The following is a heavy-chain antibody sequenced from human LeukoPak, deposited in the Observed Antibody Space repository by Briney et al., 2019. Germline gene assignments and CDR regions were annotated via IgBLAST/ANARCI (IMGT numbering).Heavy chain of an antibody. J-gene: IGHJ4*02. CDR3: ATDPPLSPLGGSLQVDY. Sequence: ASVKVSCKVSGYTFTDYYTHWVQQAPGKGLEWMGLVDPEDGETIYAEKFQGRVTITADTSTDTAYMELSSLRSEDTAVYYCATDPPLSPLGGSLQVDYWGQGTLVTVSS. D-gene: IGHD1-26*01. V-gene: IGHV1-69-2*01. CDR2: VDPEDGET. CDR1: GYTFTDYY.